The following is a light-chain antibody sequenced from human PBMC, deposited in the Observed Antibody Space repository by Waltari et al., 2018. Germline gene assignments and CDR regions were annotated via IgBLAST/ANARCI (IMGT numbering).Light chain of an antibody. Sequence: IVLTQSPGTLSLSPGDRATLSCRASQSVSRALAWSQQKPGQAPRLRICAAATRATGVPDRFSGSGSGTDFSLTISRLDPADFAVYYCQHYVNLPVTFGQGTKVEI. CDR3: QHYVNLPVT. CDR1: QSVSRA. V-gene: IGKV3-20*01. CDR2: AAA. J-gene: IGKJ1*01.